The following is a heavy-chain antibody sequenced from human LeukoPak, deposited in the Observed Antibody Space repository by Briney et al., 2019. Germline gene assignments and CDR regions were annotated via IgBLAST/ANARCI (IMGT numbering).Heavy chain of an antibody. V-gene: IGHV3-66*01. CDR2: IYSGGTT. CDR3: ARDRGGSRSDC. Sequence: GGFLRLSCAASGFTVSTNYMSWVRQAPGKGLEWVSVIYSGGTTYYADSVKGRFTISRDTSKNTLYLQMNSLRAEDTAVYYCARDRGGSRSDCWGQGTLVTVSS. D-gene: IGHD6-13*01. J-gene: IGHJ4*02. CDR1: GFTVSTNY.